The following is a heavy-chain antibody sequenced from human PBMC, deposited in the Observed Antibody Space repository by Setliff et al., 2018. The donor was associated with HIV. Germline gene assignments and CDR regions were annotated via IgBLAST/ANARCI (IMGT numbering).Heavy chain of an antibody. D-gene: IGHD5-12*01. J-gene: IGHJ5*02. V-gene: IGHV1-2*06. CDR2: INPKSGVA. CDR3: ARAHFLVAMTRNWFDP. CDR1: GYTFTDFY. Sequence: WASVKVSCKASGYTFTDFYIHWVRQAPGQGLEWIGRINPKSGVADYLKKFQGRVTMTADTLSNTAHMELIRPRFDDTAVYYCARAHFLVAMTRNWFDPWGQGTLVTVSS.